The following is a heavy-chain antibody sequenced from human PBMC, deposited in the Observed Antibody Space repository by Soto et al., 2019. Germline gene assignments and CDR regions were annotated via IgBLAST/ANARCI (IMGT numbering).Heavy chain of an antibody. CDR3: ARSLGWYAIDY. V-gene: IGHV4-4*02. CDR2: MSHIGSV. D-gene: IGHD6-19*01. Sequence: QVLLQESGPGLVQPSGTLSLSCVVSGVSIGSNYYWGWVRQPPGKGLEWLGDMSHIGSVNYNPSLKSRATISMDKSQNQFSLKLNSATAAGTAVYYCARSLGWYAIDYWGQGTLVIVSS. J-gene: IGHJ4*02. CDR1: GVSIGSNYY.